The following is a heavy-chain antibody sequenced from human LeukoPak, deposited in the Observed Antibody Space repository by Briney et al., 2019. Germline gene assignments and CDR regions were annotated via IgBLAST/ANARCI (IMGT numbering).Heavy chain of an antibody. CDR3: ARVRIELADVAVDL. CDR2: IRYDESEK. V-gene: IGHV3-30*02. CDR1: GFTFSRYG. D-gene: IGHD3-3*02. J-gene: IGHJ3*01. Sequence: GGSLRLSCTASGFTFSRYGMHWVRQAPGKGLEWLAFIRYDESEKHYADSVKGRFTISRDTSKSTLYLQMSSLRVEDTALYYCARVRIELADVAVDLWGQGTMVTVSS.